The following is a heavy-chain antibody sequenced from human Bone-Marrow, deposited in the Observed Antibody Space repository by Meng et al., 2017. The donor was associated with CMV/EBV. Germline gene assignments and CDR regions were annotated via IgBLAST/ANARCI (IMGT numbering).Heavy chain of an antibody. Sequence: CAASGFTFSSYSMNWVRQAPGKGLEWVSSISGSDNYIYYADSVKGRFTISGDNAKNLLYLQMNSLRAEDTAVYYCARGYSSGWYHFNYWGQGTLVTVSS. CDR3: ARGYSSGWYHFNY. CDR1: GFTFSSYS. D-gene: IGHD6-19*01. J-gene: IGHJ4*02. V-gene: IGHV3-21*01. CDR2: ISGSDNYI.